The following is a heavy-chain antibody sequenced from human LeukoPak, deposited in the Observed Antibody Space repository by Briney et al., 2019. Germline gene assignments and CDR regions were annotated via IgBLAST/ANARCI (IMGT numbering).Heavy chain of an antibody. CDR1: GFTFGDYA. D-gene: IGHD3-3*01. J-gene: IGHJ3*01. V-gene: IGHV3-49*04. CDR3: TRKYDLAL. CDR2: IRSKAYGGTT. Sequence: GGSLRLCCTASGFTFGDYAMSWVRQAPGKGLEWVGFIRSKAYGGTTEYAASVKGRFTISRDDSKSIAYLQMNSLKTEDTAVYYCTRKYDLALWGQGTMVTVSS.